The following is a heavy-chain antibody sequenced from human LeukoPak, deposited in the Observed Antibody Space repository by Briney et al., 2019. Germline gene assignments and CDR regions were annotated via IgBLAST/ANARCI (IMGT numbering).Heavy chain of an antibody. Sequence: PSETLSLTCTVSGGSISSYYWSWIRQPPGKGLEWIEYTYYSGSTNYSPSLKSRVTISVDTSKNQFSLKLSSVTAADTAVYYCARDQNGGMDVWGQGTTVTVSS. CDR3: ARDQNGGMDV. CDR2: TYYSGST. D-gene: IGHD1-1*01. J-gene: IGHJ6*02. CDR1: GGSISSYY. V-gene: IGHV4-59*01.